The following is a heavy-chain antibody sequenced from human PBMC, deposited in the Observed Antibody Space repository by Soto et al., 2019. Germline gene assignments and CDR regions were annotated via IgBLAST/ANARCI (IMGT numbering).Heavy chain of an antibody. CDR2: ISYDENNR. J-gene: IGHJ5*02. CDR1: GFTFRSYA. Sequence: QVQLVESGGGVVQPGRSLRLSCAASGFTFRSYAMHWVRQAPGKGLEWVAVISYDENNRYYTDSVKGRFTISRDNSKNTLYLHVNSLRAEDTAVYYCARAMDTAMASKDNWFDPWGQGTLVSVSS. CDR3: ARAMDTAMASKDNWFDP. V-gene: IGHV3-30-3*01. D-gene: IGHD5-18*01.